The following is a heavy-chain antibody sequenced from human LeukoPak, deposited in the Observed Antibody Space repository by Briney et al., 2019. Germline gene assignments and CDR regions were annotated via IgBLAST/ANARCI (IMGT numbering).Heavy chain of an antibody. CDR2: ISYSAST. V-gene: IGHV4-39*01. CDR1: GGSISSSPYS. D-gene: IGHD3-10*01. Sequence: PSETLSLTCTVSGGSISSSPYSWGWVRQSPGKGLGWVGCISYSASTYYNPSLKSRVTISVDTPKNQFSLKLRSLTAADTAVYSCASELMVRGVKFDYWGQGTLVTVSS. CDR3: ASELMVRGVKFDY. J-gene: IGHJ4*02.